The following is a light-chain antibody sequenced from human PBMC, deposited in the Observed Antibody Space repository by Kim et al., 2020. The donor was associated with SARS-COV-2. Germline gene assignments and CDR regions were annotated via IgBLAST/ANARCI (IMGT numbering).Light chain of an antibody. Sequence: VSHGQTASITCAGDKLGDKYACWYQQKTGQSPVLVIYQDSKRPSGIPERFSGSNSGNTATLTISGTQAMDEADYYCQAWDSSTEVFGTGTKVTVL. J-gene: IGLJ1*01. CDR1: KLGDKY. CDR3: QAWDSSTEV. V-gene: IGLV3-1*01. CDR2: QDS.